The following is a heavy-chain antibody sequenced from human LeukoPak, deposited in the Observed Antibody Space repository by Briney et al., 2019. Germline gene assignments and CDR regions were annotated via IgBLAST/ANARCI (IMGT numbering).Heavy chain of an antibody. D-gene: IGHD1-1*01. J-gene: IGHJ4*02. CDR2: ISPNSGDT. CDR1: GYTFTGYY. Sequence: ASVKVSCKASGYTFTGYYIHWVRQAPGQGLEWMGWISPNSGDTNYAQKFQGRVTITTDESTSTAYMELSSLRSEDTAVYYCARGPELERFDYWGQGTLVTVSS. V-gene: IGHV1-2*02. CDR3: ARGPELERFDY.